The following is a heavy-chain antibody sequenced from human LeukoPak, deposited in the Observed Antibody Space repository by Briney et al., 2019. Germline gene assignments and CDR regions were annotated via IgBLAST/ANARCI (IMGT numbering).Heavy chain of an antibody. CDR3: AREQYGSDDALDI. CDR2: ITGSGGNT. CDR1: GFTFSSYA. Sequence: GGSLRLSCAASGFTFSSYAMSWVRQAPGKGLEWVSAITGSGGNTYYTDSVKGRFTISRDNSKNTLDLQMSSLRAEDTAVYYCAREQYGSDDALDIWGQGTLVTVSS. V-gene: IGHV3-23*01. D-gene: IGHD3-10*01. J-gene: IGHJ3*02.